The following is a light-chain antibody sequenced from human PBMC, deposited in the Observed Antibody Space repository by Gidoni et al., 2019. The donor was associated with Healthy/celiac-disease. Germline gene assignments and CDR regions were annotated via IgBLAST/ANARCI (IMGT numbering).Light chain of an antibody. V-gene: IGKV1-39*01. CDR2: AAS. J-gene: IGKJ1*01. Sequence: IQLTQPPSSLSASVGDRVTITCRASQSISSYLNSYQQQPGKAPQLLIYAASSLQSVVPSRFSGSGSGTAVTLTTISRLPADFATYYCRQSYSSPPTFGQGTKVEIK. CDR1: QSISSY. CDR3: RQSYSSPPT.